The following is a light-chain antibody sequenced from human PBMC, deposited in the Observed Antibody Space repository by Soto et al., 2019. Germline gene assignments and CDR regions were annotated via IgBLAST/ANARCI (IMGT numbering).Light chain of an antibody. CDR3: SSRIGGTSVV. Sequence: QAVVTQPPSASGSPGQSVTISCTGTSSDLGDFYYVSWYQQHPGQVPKLMIYEVTKRPSGVPDRFSGSKSGNTASLTVSGLQAEDEADYYCSSRIGGTSVVFGGGTKVTVL. CDR2: EVT. V-gene: IGLV2-8*01. J-gene: IGLJ2*01. CDR1: SSDLGDFYY.